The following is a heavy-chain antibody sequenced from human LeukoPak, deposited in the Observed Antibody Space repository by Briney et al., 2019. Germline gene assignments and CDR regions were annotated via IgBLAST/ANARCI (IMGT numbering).Heavy chain of an antibody. J-gene: IGHJ4*02. Sequence: PGGSLRLSCAASGFTLSNYYMSWIRQAPGKGLEWISYISNSGGYTNYADSVKGRFTISRDNAKNSLYLKMNSLRAEDTAVYYCARDRGVHYESSGYYDYWGQGTLVTVSS. V-gene: IGHV3-11*05. CDR2: ISNSGGYT. CDR1: GFTLSNYY. D-gene: IGHD3-22*01. CDR3: ARDRGVHYESSGYYDY.